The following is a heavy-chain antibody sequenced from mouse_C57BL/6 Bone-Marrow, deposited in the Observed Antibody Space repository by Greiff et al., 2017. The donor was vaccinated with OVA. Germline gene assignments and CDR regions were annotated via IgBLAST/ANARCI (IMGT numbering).Heavy chain of an antibody. Sequence: VQLQQSGAELVRPGASVKLSCKASGYTFTDYYINWVKQRPGQGLEWIARIYPGSGNTYYNEKFKGKATLTAEKSSSTAYMQLSSLTSEDSAVSFCARSGRPGYFDVWGTGTTVTVSS. CDR1: GYTFTDYY. J-gene: IGHJ1*03. CDR2: IYPGSGNT. D-gene: IGHD3-2*02. CDR3: ARSGRPGYFDV. V-gene: IGHV1-76*01.